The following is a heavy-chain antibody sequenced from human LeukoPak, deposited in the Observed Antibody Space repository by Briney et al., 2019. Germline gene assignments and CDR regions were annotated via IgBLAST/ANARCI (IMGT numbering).Heavy chain of an antibody. Sequence: GGSLRLSCAASGFTFSDYYMSWIRQAPGKGLEWVSYISSSGSTIYYADSVKGRFTISRDNAKNSLYLQMNSLRAEDTAVYYCARDPTVVTLVGAFDIWGQGTMVTVSS. CDR3: ARDPTVVTLVGAFDI. J-gene: IGHJ3*02. CDR1: GFTFSDYY. D-gene: IGHD4-23*01. V-gene: IGHV3-11*01. CDR2: ISSSGSTI.